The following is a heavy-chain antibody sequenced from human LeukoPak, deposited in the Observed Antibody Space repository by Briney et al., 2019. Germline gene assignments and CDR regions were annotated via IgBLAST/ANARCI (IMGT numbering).Heavy chain of an antibody. CDR1: GFTFSSYS. CDR3: ARTTDLEMATMGLGY. Sequence: GGSQRLSCAASGFTFSSYSMNWVRQAPGKGLEWVSSISSSSSYIYYADSVKGRFTISRDNAKNSLYLQMNSLRAEDTAVYYCARTTDLEMATMGLGYWGQGTLVTVSS. CDR2: ISSSSSYI. J-gene: IGHJ4*02. V-gene: IGHV3-21*01. D-gene: IGHD5-24*01.